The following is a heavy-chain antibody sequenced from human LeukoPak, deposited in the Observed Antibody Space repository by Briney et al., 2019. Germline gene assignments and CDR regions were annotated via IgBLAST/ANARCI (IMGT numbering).Heavy chain of an antibody. CDR3: ARLKYYYDSSGYRAEYFQH. V-gene: IGHV4-59*01. CDR1: GGSISSYY. J-gene: IGHJ1*01. Sequence: SETLSLTCTVSGGSISSYYWSWIRQPPGKGLEWIGYIYYSGSTNYNPSLKSRVTISVYTSENQFSVKLSSVTAADTAMYYCARLKYYYDSSGYRAEYFQHWGQGTLVTVSS. D-gene: IGHD3-22*01. CDR2: IYYSGST.